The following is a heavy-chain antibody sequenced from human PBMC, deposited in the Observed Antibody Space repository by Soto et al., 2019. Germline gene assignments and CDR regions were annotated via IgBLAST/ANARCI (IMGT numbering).Heavy chain of an antibody. J-gene: IGHJ5*02. CDR2: IIPIFSTP. V-gene: IGHV1-69*12. Sequence: QVQLVQSGAEVKKPGSSVKVSCKTSGGTFGSYAISWVRQAPGQGLEWMGGIIPIFSTPNYAQKFQGRVTITAAESTSTANMELSSLRSEDTAVYYCARPIQYYFETSAQSAWFDPWGQGTLVTVSS. D-gene: IGHD3-22*01. CDR3: ARPIQYYFETSAQSAWFDP. CDR1: GGTFGSYA.